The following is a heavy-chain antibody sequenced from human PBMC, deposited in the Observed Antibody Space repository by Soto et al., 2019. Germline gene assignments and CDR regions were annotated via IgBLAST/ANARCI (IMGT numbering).Heavy chain of an antibody. J-gene: IGHJ4*02. Sequence: GGSLRLSCAASGFTFSSYGMHWFRQAPGKGLEWVAVIWYDGSNKYYADSVKGRFTISRDNSKNTLYLQMNSLRAEDTAVYYCARDYGGNSGDYWGQGTLVTVSS. CDR2: IWYDGSNK. D-gene: IGHD4-17*01. CDR3: ARDYGGNSGDY. CDR1: GFTFSSYG. V-gene: IGHV3-33*01.